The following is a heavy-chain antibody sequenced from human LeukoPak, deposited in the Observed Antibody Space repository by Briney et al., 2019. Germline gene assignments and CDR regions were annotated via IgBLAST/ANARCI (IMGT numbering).Heavy chain of an antibody. CDR1: GVSISSSNSY. Sequence: SETLSLTCTVSGVSISSSNSYWGWIRQPPGKGLEWIGSIYYSGNTYYNASLKSRVTISVDTFRNQFSLKLTSVTAADTAIYYCAKSDYYGASDYWGQGTLVTVSS. CDR2: IYYSGNT. J-gene: IGHJ4*02. V-gene: IGHV4-39*07. D-gene: IGHD3-10*01. CDR3: AKSDYYGASDY.